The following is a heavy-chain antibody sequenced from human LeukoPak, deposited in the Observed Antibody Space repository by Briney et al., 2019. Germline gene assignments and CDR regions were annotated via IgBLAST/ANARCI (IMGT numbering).Heavy chain of an antibody. V-gene: IGHV4-59*08. Sequence: SETLSLTCTVSGGSISTYFWNWIRQPPGKGLEWIGNIYYSGSTNYNPSLKSRVTISVDTSKNQFSLKLSSVTAADTAVYYCARGGDCTNGVCYTIETWGQGTLVTVSS. CDR3: ARGGDCTNGVCYTIET. CDR2: IYYSGST. D-gene: IGHD2-8*01. J-gene: IGHJ5*02. CDR1: GGSISTYF.